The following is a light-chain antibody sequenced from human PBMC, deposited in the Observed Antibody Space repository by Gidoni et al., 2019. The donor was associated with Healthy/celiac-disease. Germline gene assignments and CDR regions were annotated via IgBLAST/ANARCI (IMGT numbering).Light chain of an antibody. CDR2: EVS. Sequence: QSALTHPASVSWSPGPSITISCTGTSSDVGGYNYVSWYQQHPGKAPKLMIYEVSNRPSGVPDRFSGSKSGNTASLTISGLQAEDEADYYCSSYTSSSPYVFGTGTKVTVL. V-gene: IGLV2-14*01. J-gene: IGLJ1*01. CDR1: SSDVGGYNY. CDR3: SSYTSSSPYV.